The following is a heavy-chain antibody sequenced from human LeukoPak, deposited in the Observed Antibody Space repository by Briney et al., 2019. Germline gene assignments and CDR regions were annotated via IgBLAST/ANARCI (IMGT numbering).Heavy chain of an antibody. CDR1: GGSFSGYY. V-gene: IGHV4-34*01. CDR2: INHSGST. Sequence: SETLSLTCAVYGGSFSGYYWSWIRQPPGKGLEWIGEINHSGSTNYNPSLKSRVTISVDTSKNQFSLKLSSVTAADTAVYYCARGWNTSFDYWGQGTLVTVSS. CDR3: ARGWNTSFDY. D-gene: IGHD1-1*01. J-gene: IGHJ4*02.